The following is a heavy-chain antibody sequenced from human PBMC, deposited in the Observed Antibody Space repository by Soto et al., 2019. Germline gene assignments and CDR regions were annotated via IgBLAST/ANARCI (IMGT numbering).Heavy chain of an antibody. CDR2: ISYDGSNK. D-gene: IGHD3-10*01. Sequence: GGSLRLSCAASGFTFSSYGMHWVRQAPGKGLEWVAVISYDGSNKYYADSVRGRFTISRDNSKNTLYLQMNSLRAEDTAVYYCAKLSVIHDAFDIWGQGTMVTVSS. CDR3: AKLSVIHDAFDI. J-gene: IGHJ3*02. CDR1: GFTFSSYG. V-gene: IGHV3-30*18.